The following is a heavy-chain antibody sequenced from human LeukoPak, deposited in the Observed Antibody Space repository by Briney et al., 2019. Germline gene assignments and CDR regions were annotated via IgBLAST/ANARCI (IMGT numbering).Heavy chain of an antibody. J-gene: IGHJ1*01. CDR1: GFTFSAYW. V-gene: IGHV3-74*01. CDR2: IKSDGST. Sequence: GGSLRLSCAASGFTFSAYWMAWVRQAPGKGLVWVSRIKSDGSTNYADSVKGRFTISRDNAKNTVSLQMNSLRPEDTGVYYCARAPSEIGGYYPEYFRHWGQGTLVTVSS. D-gene: IGHD3-22*01. CDR3: ARAPSEIGGYYPEYFRH.